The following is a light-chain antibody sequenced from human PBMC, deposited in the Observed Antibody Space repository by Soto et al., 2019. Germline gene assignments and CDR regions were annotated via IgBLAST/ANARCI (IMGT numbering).Light chain of an antibody. CDR3: QQYGSSPPAIT. CDR2: GAS. CDR1: QSVSSSY. Sequence: EIVLTQSPGTLSLSPGERATLSCRASQSVSSSYLAWYQQKPGQAPRLLIYGASSRATGIPDRFSGSGSGTDFTLTISRLDPEDFAVYYCQQYGSSPPAITFGQGTRLEIK. J-gene: IGKJ5*01. V-gene: IGKV3-20*01.